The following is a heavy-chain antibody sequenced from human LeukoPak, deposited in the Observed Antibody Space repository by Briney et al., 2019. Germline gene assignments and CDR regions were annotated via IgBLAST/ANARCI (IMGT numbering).Heavy chain of an antibody. V-gene: IGHV4-61*02. CDR3: ARGYSGVSDFDY. CDR2: IYTSGST. D-gene: IGHD1-14*01. Sequence: TLSLTCTVSGGSISSGSYYWSWIRQPAGKGLEWIGRIYTSGSTNYNPSLKSRVTMSVDTSKNQFSLKLSSVTAADTAVYYCARGYSGVSDFDYWGQGTLVTVSS. CDR1: GGSISSGSYY. J-gene: IGHJ4*02.